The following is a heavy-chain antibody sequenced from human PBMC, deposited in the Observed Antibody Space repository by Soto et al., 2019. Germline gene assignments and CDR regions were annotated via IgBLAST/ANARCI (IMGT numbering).Heavy chain of an antibody. V-gene: IGHV4-34*01. D-gene: IGHD4-4*01. CDR2: INHSGST. CDR1: GGSFSGYY. J-gene: IGHJ6*02. Sequence: SKTLSLTCAVYGGSFSGYYWSWIRQPPGKGLEWIGEINHSGSTNYNPSLKSRVTISVYTSKNQFSLKLSSVTAADTAVYYCASRGGYDYSTHLTYYYGMDVWGQGTTVTAP. CDR3: ASRGGYDYSTHLTYYYGMDV.